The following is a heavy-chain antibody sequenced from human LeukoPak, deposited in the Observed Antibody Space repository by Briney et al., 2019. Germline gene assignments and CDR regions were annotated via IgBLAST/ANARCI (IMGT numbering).Heavy chain of an antibody. CDR2: IYTSGST. CDR3: ARVPQRSGPYYYYYMDV. Sequence: SETLSLTCTVSGGSISSYYWSWIRQPPGKGLEWIGYIYTSGSTNYNPSLKSRVTITVDTSKNQFSLKLSSVTAADTAVYYCARVPQRSGPYYYYYMDVWGKGTTVTVSS. J-gene: IGHJ6*03. V-gene: IGHV4-4*09. D-gene: IGHD3-3*01. CDR1: GGSISSYY.